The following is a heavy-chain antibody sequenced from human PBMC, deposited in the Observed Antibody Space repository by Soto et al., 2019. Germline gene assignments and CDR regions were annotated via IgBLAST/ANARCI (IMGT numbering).Heavy chain of an antibody. CDR2: ITPIFRAT. CDR1: GGTFSSYG. CDR3: ARGRDTYYYDSSGYSGWYFDL. D-gene: IGHD3-22*01. V-gene: IGHV1-69*13. J-gene: IGHJ2*01. Sequence: VASVKVSCQASGGTFSSYGISGVRQAPGQGLEWMGGITPIFRATKYAQKFQGRVTITADESTSTAYMELSSLRSEDTAVYYCARGRDTYYYDSSGYSGWYFDLWGRGTLVTVSS.